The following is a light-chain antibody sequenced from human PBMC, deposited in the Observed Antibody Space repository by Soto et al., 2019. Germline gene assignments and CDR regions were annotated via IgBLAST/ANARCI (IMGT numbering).Light chain of an antibody. CDR1: QTISSS. CDR3: QQTYSTPIT. V-gene: IGKV1-39*01. J-gene: IGKJ5*01. Sequence: DIQVTQSPSSLCASVGNRVTITCRATQTISSSLNWYQQRPGKAPNLLIYASSSLQSGVPPRFSGSGSGTDFTLTISSLQPEDFATYYCQQTYSTPITFGQGTRLEIK. CDR2: ASS.